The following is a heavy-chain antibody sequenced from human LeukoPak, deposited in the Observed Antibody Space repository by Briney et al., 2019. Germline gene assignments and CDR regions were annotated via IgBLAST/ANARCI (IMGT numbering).Heavy chain of an antibody. V-gene: IGHV4-30-2*05. CDR3: ARDTVHRVAAVEGSY. D-gene: IGHD6-13*01. CDR1: GGSISSGGYS. J-gene: IGHJ4*02. CDR2: IYHSGST. Sequence: SETLSLTCAVSGGSISSGGYSWSWIRQPPGKGLEWIGYIYHSGSTYYNPSLKSRVTISVDTSKNQFSLNLRSVTAADTAVYYCARDTVHRVAAVEGSYWGQGTLVTVSS.